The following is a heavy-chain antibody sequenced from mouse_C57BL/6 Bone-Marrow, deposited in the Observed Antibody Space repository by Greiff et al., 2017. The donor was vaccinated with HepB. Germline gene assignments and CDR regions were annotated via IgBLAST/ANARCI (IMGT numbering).Heavy chain of an antibody. J-gene: IGHJ4*01. CDR2: IHPNSGST. CDR1: GYTFTSYC. Sequence: QVQLQQPGAELVKPGASVKLSCKASGYTFTSYCMHWVKQRPGQGLEWIGMIHPNSGSTNYNEKFKSKATLTVDKSSSTAYMQLSSLTSEDSAVYYCARWTNSNYAGYAMDYWGQGTSVTVSS. D-gene: IGHD2-5*01. CDR3: ARWTNSNYAGYAMDY. V-gene: IGHV1-64*01.